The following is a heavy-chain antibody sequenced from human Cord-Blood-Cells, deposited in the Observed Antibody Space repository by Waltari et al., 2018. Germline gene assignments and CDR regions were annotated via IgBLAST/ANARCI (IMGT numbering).Heavy chain of an antibody. CDR3: ARDGGDTATIL. CDR1: GGTFSSYA. Sequence: QVQLVQAGAEVKKPGSSVKVSCTASGGTFSSYAVSRVRQAPGQGLEWMGGISPILGTANYAQKFQGRVTITADESTRTAYMELSSLRSEDTAVYYCARDGGDTATILWGQGTLVTVSS. D-gene: IGHD5-18*01. CDR2: ISPILGTA. J-gene: IGHJ4*02. V-gene: IGHV1-69*01.